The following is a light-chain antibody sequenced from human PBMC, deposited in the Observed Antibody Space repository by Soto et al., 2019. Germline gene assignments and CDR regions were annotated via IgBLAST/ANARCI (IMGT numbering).Light chain of an antibody. CDR2: ADS. J-gene: IGKJ5*01. V-gene: IGKV3-11*01. CDR1: QSVSGY. CDR3: QQRYNWPIT. Sequence: EIVLTQSPATLSLSPGETATLSCMASQSVSGYIGWYQQKPGQSPRLLIYADSNRATGIPARFSGSGSGTDFTLTISSLEPEDFSVYYCQQRYNWPITVGQVTRLEIK.